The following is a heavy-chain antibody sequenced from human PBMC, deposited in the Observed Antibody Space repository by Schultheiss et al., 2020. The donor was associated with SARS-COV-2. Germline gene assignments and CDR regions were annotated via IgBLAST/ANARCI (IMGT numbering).Heavy chain of an antibody. Sequence: GGSLRLSCAASGFTFDDYAMHWVRQAPGKGLEWVAVISYDGSNKYYADSVKGRVTISRDNSKNTLYLQMNSLRAEDTAVYYCAKDAYGDAVFDYWGQGTLVTVSS. CDR1: GFTFDDYA. CDR2: ISYDGSNK. D-gene: IGHD4-17*01. CDR3: AKDAYGDAVFDY. V-gene: IGHV3-30*04. J-gene: IGHJ4*02.